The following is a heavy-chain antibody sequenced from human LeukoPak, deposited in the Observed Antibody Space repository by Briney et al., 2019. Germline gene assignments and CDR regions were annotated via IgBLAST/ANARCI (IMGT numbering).Heavy chain of an antibody. CDR2: ISAHNGNT. CDR1: GYTFTSYG. V-gene: IGHV1-18*01. Sequence: ASVKVSCKASGYTFTSYGISWVRQAPGQGLEWMGWISAHNGNTNYAQNLQGRITMTTDTSTSTAYMELRSLRSDDTAVYYCARDRGVVVTTMGLAYWGQGTLVTVSS. D-gene: IGHD2-21*02. J-gene: IGHJ4*02. CDR3: ARDRGVVVTTMGLAY.